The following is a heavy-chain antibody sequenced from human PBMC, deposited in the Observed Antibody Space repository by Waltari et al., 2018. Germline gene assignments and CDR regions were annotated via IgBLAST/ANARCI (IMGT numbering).Heavy chain of an antibody. J-gene: IGHJ4*02. CDR2: VSGSGSNT. Sequence: SLRLSCAASGFTFNAYAMNWVRQAPGKGLEWVSSVSGSGSNTYYVDSVKGRFTISRDNSKDTLFLQMNSLTAEDTAIYYCSKDDRGYYKSSDDWGQGTLVTVSS. V-gene: IGHV3-23*01. CDR3: SKDDRGYYKSSDD. D-gene: IGHD3-22*01. CDR1: GFTFNAYA.